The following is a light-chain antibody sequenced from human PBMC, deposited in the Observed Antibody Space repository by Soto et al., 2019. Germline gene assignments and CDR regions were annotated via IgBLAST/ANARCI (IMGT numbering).Light chain of an antibody. CDR1: TGAVTSASY. Sequence: QAVVTQEPSLTVSPGGTVTLTCASSTGAVTSASYPNWLQQKPGQAPRALIYRASNKHSWTPARFSGSLLGGKAALTLSDVQPEYEADYYCLLYFGAAQVFGGGTKLTVL. V-gene: IGLV7-43*01. J-gene: IGLJ2*01. CDR3: LLYFGAAQV. CDR2: RAS.